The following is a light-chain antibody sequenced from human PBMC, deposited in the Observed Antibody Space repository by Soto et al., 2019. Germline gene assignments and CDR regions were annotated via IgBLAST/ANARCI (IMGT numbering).Light chain of an antibody. CDR3: QQSYSTPPT. J-gene: IGKJ1*01. Sequence: IQMTQSPSSLSASVADRVTITCRASQSIRRYLNWYQQKPGKAPKLLIYAASSLQSGVPSRFSGSGSGTDFTLTISSLQPEDFATYYCQQSYSTPPTFGQGTKVDI. CDR2: AAS. V-gene: IGKV1-39*01. CDR1: QSIRRY.